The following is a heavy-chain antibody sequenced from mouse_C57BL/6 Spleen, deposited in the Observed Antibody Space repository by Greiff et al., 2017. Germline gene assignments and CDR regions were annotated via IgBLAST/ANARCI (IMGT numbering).Heavy chain of an antibody. Sequence: QVQLKESGAELVRPGASVTLSCKASGYTFTDYEMHWVKQTPVHGLEWIGAIDPETGGTAYNQKFKGKAILTADKSSSTAYMELRSLTSEDSAVYYCTREGGNYVGFAYWGQGTLVTVSA. CDR3: TREGGNYVGFAY. CDR1: GYTFTDYE. CDR2: IDPETGGT. J-gene: IGHJ3*01. V-gene: IGHV1-15*01. D-gene: IGHD2-1*01.